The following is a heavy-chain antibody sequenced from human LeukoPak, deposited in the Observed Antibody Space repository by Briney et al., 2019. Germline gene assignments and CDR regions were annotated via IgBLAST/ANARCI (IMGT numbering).Heavy chain of an antibody. D-gene: IGHD3-16*02. V-gene: IGHV4-39*07. J-gene: IGHJ4*02. CDR1: GGSISSRGYF. Sequence: SETLSLTCTVSGGSISSRGYFWGWIRQPPGKGLEWIGSIFYSGSTYYNPSLKSRITISVDTSKSQFSLKLSSVTAADTAVYYCACRLSAKIDYWGQGTLVTVSS. CDR2: IFYSGST. CDR3: ACRLSAKIDY.